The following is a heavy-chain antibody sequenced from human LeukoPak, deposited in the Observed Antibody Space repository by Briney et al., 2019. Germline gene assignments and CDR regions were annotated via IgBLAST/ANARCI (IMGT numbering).Heavy chain of an antibody. Sequence: SETLSLTCAVYGGSFSGYYWSWIRQPPGKGLEWIGEINHSGSTNYNPSLKSRATISVDTSKNQFSLRLSSLTAADTAVYYCARTAVVFDFWGQGTLVTVSS. J-gene: IGHJ4*02. CDR2: INHSGST. V-gene: IGHV4-34*01. CDR3: ARTAVVFDF. D-gene: IGHD6-19*01. CDR1: GGSFSGYY.